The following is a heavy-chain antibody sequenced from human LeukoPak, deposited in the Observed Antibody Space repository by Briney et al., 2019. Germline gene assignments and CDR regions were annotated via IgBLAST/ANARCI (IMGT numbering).Heavy chain of an antibody. V-gene: IGHV4-39*01. J-gene: IGHJ3*02. D-gene: IGHD3-22*01. CDR3: ASLEKRGAMIKGTKAFDI. Sequence: SETLSLTCTVSGGSISSSSYYWGWIRQPPGKGLEWIGSIYYSGSTYYNPSLKSRVTISVDTSKNQFSLKLSSVTAADTAVYYCASLEKRGAMIKGTKAFDIWGQGTMVTVSS. CDR1: GGSISSSSYY. CDR2: IYYSGST.